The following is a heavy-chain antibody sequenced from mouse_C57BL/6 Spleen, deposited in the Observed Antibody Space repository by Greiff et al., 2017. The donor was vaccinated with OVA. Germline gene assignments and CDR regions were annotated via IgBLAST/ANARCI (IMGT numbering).Heavy chain of an antibody. D-gene: IGHD2-12*01. J-gene: IGHJ3*01. CDR3: ARGRYDEGDWFAY. Sequence: LLLQSGPELVKPGASVKLSCKASGYSFTDYNMNWVKQSHGKSLEWIGVINPNYGTTSYQQKFKGKVTLTVDQSYSTNYLQLNILTSEDSAVYYCARGRYDEGDWFAYWGQGTLVTVSA. CDR2: INPNYGTT. V-gene: IGHV1-39*01. CDR1: GYSFTDYN.